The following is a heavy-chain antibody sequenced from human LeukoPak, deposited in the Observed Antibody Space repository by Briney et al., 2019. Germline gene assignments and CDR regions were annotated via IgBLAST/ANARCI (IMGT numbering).Heavy chain of an antibody. J-gene: IGHJ4*02. CDR1: GGSISGSNYY. Sequence: SETLSLTCTVPGGSISGSNYYWGWIRQPPGKGLEWIGTIYYSGSTYYNPSLKSRVTISVDTSKNQFSLKLSSVTAADTAVYYCARNRVVGAPNFDYWGQGTPVTVFS. CDR3: ARNRVVGAPNFDY. CDR2: IYYSGST. V-gene: IGHV4-39*07. D-gene: IGHD1-26*01.